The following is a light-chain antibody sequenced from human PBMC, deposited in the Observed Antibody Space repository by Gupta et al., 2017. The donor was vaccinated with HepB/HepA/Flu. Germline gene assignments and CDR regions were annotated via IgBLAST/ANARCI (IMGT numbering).Light chain of an antibody. CDR3: QQRDSTPHT. V-gene: IGKV1-39*01. Sequence: DIQMTQSPSSLSASVGDRVTITCRASQSISSYLNWYQQKPGKAPKLLIYAASSLQSGVPSRFSGSGSGTDFTLTISRLQPEDFATYYCQQRDSTPHTFGRGTKVDIK. J-gene: IGKJ4*01. CDR1: QSISSY. CDR2: AAS.